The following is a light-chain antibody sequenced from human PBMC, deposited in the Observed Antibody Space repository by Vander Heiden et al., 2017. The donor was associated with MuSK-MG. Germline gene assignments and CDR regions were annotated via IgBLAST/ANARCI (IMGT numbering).Light chain of an antibody. V-gene: IGKV1-5*01. CDR2: DAS. Sequence: DIQMPQSPSTLSASVGDRVTITCRASQSISSWLAWYQQKPGKAPKLLIYDASSLESGVPSRFSGSGSGTEFTLTISSLQPDDFATYYCQQYNSYSWTFGQGTKVXIK. CDR3: QQYNSYSWT. J-gene: IGKJ1*01. CDR1: QSISSW.